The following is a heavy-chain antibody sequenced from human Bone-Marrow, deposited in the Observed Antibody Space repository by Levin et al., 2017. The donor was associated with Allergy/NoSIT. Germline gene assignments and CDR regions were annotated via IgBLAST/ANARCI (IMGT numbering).Heavy chain of an antibody. CDR1: GYPFTGYW. CDR3: AKERGAGAWYFDY. V-gene: IGHV1-2*06. J-gene: IGHJ4*02. CDR2: INPNSGVT. Sequence: PGGSLRLSCKTSGYPFTGYWMHWVRQAPGQGLEWVGRINPNSGVTNYAQKFQGRVTMTRDTSISTAYMELSRLRSDDTAVFYCAKERGAGAWYFDYWGQGTLVTVSS. D-gene: IGHD2-15*01.